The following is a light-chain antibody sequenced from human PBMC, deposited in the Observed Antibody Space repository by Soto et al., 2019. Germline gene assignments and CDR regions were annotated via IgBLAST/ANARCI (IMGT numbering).Light chain of an antibody. CDR3: CSYAGTYTFV. CDR2: DVI. J-gene: IGLJ1*01. V-gene: IGLV2-11*01. Sequence: QSVLTQPRSVSGSPGQSVTISCTGTSSDVGGYIHVSWYQQHPGKAPKLMIYDVINRPSGVPDRFSGSKSGNTASLTISGLQAEDEADYYCCSYAGTYTFVFGTGTKLTVL. CDR1: SSDVGGYIH.